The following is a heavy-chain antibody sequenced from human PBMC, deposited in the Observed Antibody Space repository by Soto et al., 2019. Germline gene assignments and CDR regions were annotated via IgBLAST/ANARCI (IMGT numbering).Heavy chain of an antibody. CDR2: IYYTGST. D-gene: IGHD3-16*01. CDR1: GGSVSSGTYY. J-gene: IGHJ2*01. CDR3: ARATLDWYLDL. Sequence: QVQLQESGPGLVKPSETLSLTCTVSGGSVSSGTYYWSWIRQPPGKGLEWIGYIYYTGSTNYNPSLKRRVTISVDTSKNQFSLKLSSVTAADTAVYYCARATLDWYLDLWGRGTLVTVSS. V-gene: IGHV4-61*01.